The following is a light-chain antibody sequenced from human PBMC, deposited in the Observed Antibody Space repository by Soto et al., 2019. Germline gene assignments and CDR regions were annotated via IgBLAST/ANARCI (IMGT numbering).Light chain of an antibody. J-gene: IGKJ3*01. CDR1: QSVSSSY. CDR3: QQYGSSFT. CDR2: GAS. V-gene: IGKV3-20*01. Sequence: EIVLTQSPGTLSLSPGERATLSCRASQSVSSSYLAWYQQKPGQAPRLLIYGASSRATGIPDRFSGSGSGTDFTLTISRLEPEDFAVYYCQQYGSSFTFGPGTKVYIK.